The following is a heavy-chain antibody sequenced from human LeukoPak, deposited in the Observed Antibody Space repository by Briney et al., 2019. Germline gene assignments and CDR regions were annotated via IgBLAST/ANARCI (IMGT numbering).Heavy chain of an antibody. CDR3: ARDYEYQRIQLWPHYFDY. V-gene: IGHV3-33*01. J-gene: IGHJ4*02. CDR2: IWYDGSNK. D-gene: IGHD5-18*01. CDR1: GFTFSSYG. Sequence: PGGSLRLSCAASGFTFSSYGMHWVRQAPGKGLEWVAVIWYDGSNKYYADSVKGRFTISRDNSKNTLYLQMNSLRAEDPAVYYCARDYEYQRIQLWPHYFDYWGQGTLVTVSS.